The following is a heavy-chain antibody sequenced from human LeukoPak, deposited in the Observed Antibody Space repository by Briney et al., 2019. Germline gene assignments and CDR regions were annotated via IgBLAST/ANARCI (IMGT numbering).Heavy chain of an antibody. D-gene: IGHD3-10*01. Sequence: SETLSLPCSVSGASIGSYYWTWIRQSAGKGLEWIGYIFYSGSTNYSPSLKSRVTISVDTSNNQFSLQLRSVPAADTAIYYCARGRARDGSFPWLDSWGQGTLVTVSS. V-gene: IGHV4-59*01. CDR1: GASIGSYY. J-gene: IGHJ5*01. CDR2: IFYSGST. CDR3: ARGRARDGSFPWLDS.